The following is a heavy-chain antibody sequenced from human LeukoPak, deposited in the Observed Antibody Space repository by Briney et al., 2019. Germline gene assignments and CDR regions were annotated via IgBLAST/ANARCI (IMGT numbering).Heavy chain of an antibody. Sequence: RGSLRLSCAASGFTFSSYWMHWVRQAPGKGLVWFSRINSDGSSTNYADSVKGRITISRDNAKNTLYLQMNSLRAEDTAVYYCARRGASTGAFDIWGQGTMVTVSS. V-gene: IGHV3-74*01. CDR3: ARRGASTGAFDI. J-gene: IGHJ3*02. CDR2: INSDGSST. CDR1: GFTFSSYW. D-gene: IGHD1-26*01.